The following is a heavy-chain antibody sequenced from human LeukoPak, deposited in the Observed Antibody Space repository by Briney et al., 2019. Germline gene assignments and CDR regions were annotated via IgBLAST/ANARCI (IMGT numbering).Heavy chain of an antibody. D-gene: IGHD1-1*01. CDR1: GYTFSNYD. V-gene: IGHV1-8*03. CDR2: MSPTNGDT. CDR3: ARQWNWNQGGPFDI. J-gene: IGHJ3*02. Sequence: ASVKVSCKASGYTFSNYDINWMRQATGQGLEWMAWMSPTNGDTGYAQKFQGRVTLTRDTSMSTAYMELTSLTSEDTAVYFCARQWNWNQGGPFDIWGQGILVTVSS.